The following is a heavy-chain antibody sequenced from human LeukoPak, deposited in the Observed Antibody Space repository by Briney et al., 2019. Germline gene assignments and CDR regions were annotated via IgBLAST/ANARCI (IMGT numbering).Heavy chain of an antibody. CDR2: IYYSGST. CDR3: ATDYGDRDAFDI. Sequence: SETLSLTCTVSGGSISSSSYYWGWIRQPPGKGLEWIGSIYYSGSTYYNPSLKSRATISVDTSKNQFSLKLSSVTAADTAVYYCATDYGDRDAFDIWGQGTMVPVSS. V-gene: IGHV4-39*01. D-gene: IGHD4-17*01. J-gene: IGHJ3*02. CDR1: GGSISSSSYY.